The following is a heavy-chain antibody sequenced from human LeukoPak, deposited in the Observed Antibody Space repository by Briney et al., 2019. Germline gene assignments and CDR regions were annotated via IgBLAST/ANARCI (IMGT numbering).Heavy chain of an antibody. V-gene: IGHV1-69*04. J-gene: IGHJ4*02. CDR2: IIPILGIA. D-gene: IGHD3-22*01. CDR1: GGTFSSYA. CDR3: VRGYYYDSSGYN. Sequence: GASVKVSCKASGGTFSSYAISWVRQAPGQGLEWMGRIIPILGIANYAQKFQGRVTITADKSTSTAYMELSSLRSEDTAVYYCVRGYYYDSSGYNWGQGTLVTVSS.